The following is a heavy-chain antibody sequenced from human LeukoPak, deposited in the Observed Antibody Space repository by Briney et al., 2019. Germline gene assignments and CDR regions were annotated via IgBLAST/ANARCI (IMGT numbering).Heavy chain of an antibody. J-gene: IGHJ4*02. Sequence: GGSLRLSCAASGFTFSSYNMNWLRQAPGKGLEWVSYISSSSSTIYCADSVKGRFTTSRDNAKNSLYLQMNSLRDEDTAVYYCARSPYCNSCYYFDYWGQGTLVTVSS. CDR2: ISSSSSTI. CDR1: GFTFSSYN. D-gene: IGHD2/OR15-2a*01. V-gene: IGHV3-48*02. CDR3: ARSPYCNSCYYFDY.